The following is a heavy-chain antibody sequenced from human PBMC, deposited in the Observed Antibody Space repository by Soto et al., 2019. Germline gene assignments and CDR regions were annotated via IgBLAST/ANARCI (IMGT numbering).Heavy chain of an antibody. CDR1: GYTFTSYG. V-gene: IGHV1-3*01. Sequence: QVQLVQYGTEVKKPGASVKVSCKASGYTFTSYGIHWVRQAPGQRLEWMGWINAANGDTKYSPKFQGRVNITRDTSASTAYMELSSLRSEDTAVYYCVRRHVSATGIDWFDPWGQGTLVTVSS. J-gene: IGHJ5*02. CDR3: VRRHVSATGIDWFDP. CDR2: INAANGDT. D-gene: IGHD6-13*01.